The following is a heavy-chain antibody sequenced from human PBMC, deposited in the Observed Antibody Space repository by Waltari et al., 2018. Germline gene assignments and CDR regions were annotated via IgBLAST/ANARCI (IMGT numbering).Heavy chain of an antibody. J-gene: IGHJ4*02. D-gene: IGHD1-26*01. Sequence: QVQLQESGPGLVKPSETLSLTCTVSGGSISSYYWSWIRQPPGKGLEWIGYIYYSGSTNYTPSLKSRVTISVDTSKNQFSLKLSSVTAADTAVYYCARTSGSFYYFDYWGQGTLVTVSS. CDR3: ARTSGSFYYFDY. V-gene: IGHV4-59*01. CDR2: IYYSGST. CDR1: GGSISSYY.